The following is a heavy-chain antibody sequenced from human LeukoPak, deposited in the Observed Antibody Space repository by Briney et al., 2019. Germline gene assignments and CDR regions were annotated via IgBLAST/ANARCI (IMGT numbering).Heavy chain of an antibody. CDR2: IIPILGIA. J-gene: IGHJ4*02. Sequence: SVKVSCKASGGTFSSYAISWVRQAPGQGLEWMGRIIPILGIANYAQKFQGRVTITADKSTSTAYMELSSLRSEDTAVYYCAREYCSGGSCYPGGGVDYWGQGTLVTVSS. D-gene: IGHD2-15*01. CDR1: GGTFSSYA. CDR3: AREYCSGGSCYPGGGVDY. V-gene: IGHV1-69*04.